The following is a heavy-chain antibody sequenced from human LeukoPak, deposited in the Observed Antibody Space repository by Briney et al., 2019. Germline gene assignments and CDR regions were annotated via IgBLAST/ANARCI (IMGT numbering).Heavy chain of an antibody. CDR2: IKDKTDGGTT. CDR1: GFTFSNAW. CDR3: TTGGPPNYYDSSGYPDY. J-gene: IGHJ4*02. Sequence: GGSLRLSCAASGFTFSNAWMSWVRQAPGKGLEWVGRIKDKTDGGTTDYAAPVKGRFTISRDDSKNTLYLQMNSLKTEDTAVYYCTTGGPPNYYDSSGYPDYWGQGTLVTVSS. D-gene: IGHD3-22*01. V-gene: IGHV3-15*01.